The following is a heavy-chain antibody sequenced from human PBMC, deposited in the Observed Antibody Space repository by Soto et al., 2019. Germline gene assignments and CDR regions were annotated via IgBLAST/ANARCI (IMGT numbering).Heavy chain of an antibody. D-gene: IGHD6-13*01. Sequence: QVQLVQSGAEVQKPGSSVKLSCKTSGGTFRNYAINWVRQAPGQGLEWMGGSIPVFGTANYAQTFQGRFTITADESTSTAEMELSSMRSDDTAVYYLEIPLPKQQLMRGASDPWGQGTLVTVAA. CDR2: SIPVFGTA. V-gene: IGHV1-69*01. J-gene: IGHJ5*02. CDR3: EIPLPKQQLMRGASDP. CDR1: GGTFRNYA.